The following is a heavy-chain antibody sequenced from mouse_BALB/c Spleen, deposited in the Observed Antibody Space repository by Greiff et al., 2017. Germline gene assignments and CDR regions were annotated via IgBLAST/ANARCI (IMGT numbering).Heavy chain of an antibody. V-gene: IGHV5-6*01. CDR2: ISSGGSYT. CDR3: ARHEVITTALYYFDY. J-gene: IGHJ2*01. CDR1: GFTFSSYG. D-gene: IGHD1-2*01. Sequence: VQLQQSGGDLVKPGGSLKLSCAASGFTFSSYGMSWVRQTPDKRLEWVATISSGGSYTYYPDSVKGRFTISRDNAKNTLYLQMSSLKSEDTAMYYCARHEVITTALYYFDYWGQGTTLTVSS.